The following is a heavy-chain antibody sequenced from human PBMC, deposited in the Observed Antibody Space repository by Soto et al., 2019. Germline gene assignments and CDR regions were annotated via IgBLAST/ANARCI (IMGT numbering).Heavy chain of an antibody. CDR3: AKHKRYSGYPDAFDI. Sequence: PGGPLSPPVEASGSAFTGNPMSWVPQAQGKGLEWVSGISGSGITTYYSDSVKGQFTISRDNSKNTLYLQMNSLRAEDTAVYYCAKHKRYSGYPDAFDIWGQGTEVTVSS. CDR1: GSAFTGNP. V-gene: IGHV3-23*01. CDR2: ISGSGITT. J-gene: IGHJ3*02. D-gene: IGHD5-12*01.